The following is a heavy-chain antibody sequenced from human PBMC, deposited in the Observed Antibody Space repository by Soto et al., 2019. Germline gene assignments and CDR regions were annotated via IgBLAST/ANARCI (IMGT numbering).Heavy chain of an antibody. J-gene: IGHJ5*02. CDR2: SYFSGGT. CDR1: NDSISSYY. Sequence: SETLSLTCTVSNDSISSYYWSWIRQPPGKGLEWIGYSYFSGGTEYNPSLKGLVTISVDRSRNQFSLKLTSVTAADTAVYYCVRELSRGWFDPWGPGTLVTVSS. V-gene: IGHV4-59*01. CDR3: VRELSRGWFDP. D-gene: IGHD3-16*01.